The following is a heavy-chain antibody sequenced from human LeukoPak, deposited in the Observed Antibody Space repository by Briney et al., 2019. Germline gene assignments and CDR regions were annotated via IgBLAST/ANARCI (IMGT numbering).Heavy chain of an antibody. J-gene: IGHJ4*02. Sequence: GASVKVSCKASGYTFTSYDINWVRQATGQGLEWMGWMNSNSGNTGYTQKFQGRVTMTRNTSINTAYMELSSPRSEDTAVYYCARVQRIIMVRGVISYYFDYWGQGSLVTVSS. CDR1: GYTFTSYD. CDR3: ARVQRIIMVRGVISYYFDY. CDR2: MNSNSGNT. D-gene: IGHD3-10*01. V-gene: IGHV1-8*01.